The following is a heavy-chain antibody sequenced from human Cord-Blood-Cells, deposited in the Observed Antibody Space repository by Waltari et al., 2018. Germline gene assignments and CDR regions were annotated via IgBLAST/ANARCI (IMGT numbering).Heavy chain of an antibody. V-gene: IGHV4-31*03. Sequence: HGQLQESGPGLVKPSQTLSLTCTVSGGSISSGGYYWSWIRQHPGKGLEWIGYIYYSGSTYYNPSLKSRVTISVDTSKNQFSLKLSSVTAADTAVYYCARGEDVVAAFRGYYYMDVWGKGTTVTVSS. J-gene: IGHJ6*03. CDR3: ARGEDVVAAFRGYYYMDV. CDR1: GGSISSGGYY. CDR2: IYYSGST. D-gene: IGHD5-12*01.